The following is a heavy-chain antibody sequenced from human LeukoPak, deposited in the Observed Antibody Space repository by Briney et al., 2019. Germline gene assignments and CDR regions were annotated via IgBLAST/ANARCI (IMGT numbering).Heavy chain of an antibody. V-gene: IGHV3-30-3*01. CDR1: GFTFSSYA. CDR2: ISYDGSNK. Sequence: GGSLRLSCADSGFTFSSYAMHWVRRAPGKGLEWVAVISYDGSNKYYADSVKGRFTISRDNSKNTLYLQMNSLRAEDTAVYYCASLYYYDSSGYLIGAYYYYYGMDVWGQGTTVTVSS. J-gene: IGHJ6*02. CDR3: ASLYYYDSSGYLIGAYYYYYGMDV. D-gene: IGHD3-22*01.